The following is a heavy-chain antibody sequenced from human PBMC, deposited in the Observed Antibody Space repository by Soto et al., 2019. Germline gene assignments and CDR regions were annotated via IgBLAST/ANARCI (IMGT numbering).Heavy chain of an antibody. CDR2: MNPNSGNT. CDR1: GYTFTSYD. V-gene: IGHV1-8*01. Sequence: QVPLVQSGAEVKKPGASVKVSCKASGYTFTSYDINWVRQATGQGLEWMGWMNPNSGNTGYAQKFQGRVTMTRNTAISTAYVELSSLRSEDAAVDYWARSGIAAAEDVWGKGTTVTVSS. CDR3: ARSGIAAAEDV. D-gene: IGHD6-13*01. J-gene: IGHJ6*04.